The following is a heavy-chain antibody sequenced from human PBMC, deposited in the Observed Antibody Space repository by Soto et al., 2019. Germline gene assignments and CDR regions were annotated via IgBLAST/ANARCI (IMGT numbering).Heavy chain of an antibody. Sequence: QVQRVQSGAEVKKPGASVKVSFKASGYIFTSLGITWVRQAPGQGLEWMGWFSTYNGNTKYAQKLQGRLTMSTDTSTSTANMELRSLRSDDRGVYYCASGAGQRSGRYDWGQGPLVTVYS. CDR2: FSTYNGNT. D-gene: IGHD3-10*01. CDR1: GYIFTSLG. J-gene: IGHJ4*02. V-gene: IGHV1-18*01. CDR3: ASGAGQRSGRYD.